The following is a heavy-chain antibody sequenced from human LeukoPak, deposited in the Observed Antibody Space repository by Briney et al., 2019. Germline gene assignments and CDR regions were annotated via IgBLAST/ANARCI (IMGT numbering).Heavy chain of an antibody. CDR1: GGSISSYY. CDR2: IYYSGST. Sequence: PSETLSLTCTVSGGSISSYYWGWIRQPPGKGLEWIGSIYYSGSTYYNPSLKSRVTISVDTSKNQFSLKLSSVTAADTAVYYCARVSGYWAFDIWGQGTMVTVSS. J-gene: IGHJ3*02. V-gene: IGHV4-39*01. CDR3: ARVSGYWAFDI. D-gene: IGHD3-9*01.